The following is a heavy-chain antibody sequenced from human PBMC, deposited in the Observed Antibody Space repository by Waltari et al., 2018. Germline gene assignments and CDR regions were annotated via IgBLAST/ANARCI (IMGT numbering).Heavy chain of an antibody. CDR2: IYHSGST. CDR1: GYSISSGYY. CDR3: ARGTYDFWSGYYMGY. D-gene: IGHD3-3*01. J-gene: IGHJ4*02. Sequence: QVQLQESGPGLVKPSETLSLTCAVSGYSISSGYYWGWIRQPPGKGLEWIGSIYHSGSTYYNPSLKSRVTISVDTSKNQFSLKLSSVTAADTAVYYCARGTYDFWSGYYMGYWGQGTLVTVSS. V-gene: IGHV4-38-2*01.